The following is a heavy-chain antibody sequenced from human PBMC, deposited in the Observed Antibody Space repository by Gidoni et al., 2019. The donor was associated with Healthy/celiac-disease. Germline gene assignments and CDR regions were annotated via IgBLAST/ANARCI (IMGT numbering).Heavy chain of an antibody. V-gene: IGHV3-30*04. D-gene: IGHD5-12*01. CDR2: ISYDGSNK. CDR1: GFTFSSYA. Sequence: CPVSGFTFSSYAMHWVRQAPGKGLEWVAVISYDGSNKYYADSVKGRFTISRDNSKNTLYLQMNSLRAEDTAVYYCARARIVATILDYWGQGTLVTVSS. J-gene: IGHJ4*02. CDR3: ARARIVATILDY.